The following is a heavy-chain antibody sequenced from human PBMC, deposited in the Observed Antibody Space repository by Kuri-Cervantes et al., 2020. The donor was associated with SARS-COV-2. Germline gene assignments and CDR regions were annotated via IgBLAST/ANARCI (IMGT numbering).Heavy chain of an antibody. V-gene: IGHV1-69*05. CDR3: ARDRGPGQLLYSAFRWFDP. Sequence: PVKVSCKASGGTFSSYAISWVRQAPGQGLEWMGGIIPIFGTANYAQKFQGRVAITTDESTSTAYMELSSLRSEDTAVYYRARDRGPGQLLYSAFRWFDPWGQGTLVTVSS. CDR1: GGTFSSYA. D-gene: IGHD2-2*02. J-gene: IGHJ5*02. CDR2: IIPIFGTA.